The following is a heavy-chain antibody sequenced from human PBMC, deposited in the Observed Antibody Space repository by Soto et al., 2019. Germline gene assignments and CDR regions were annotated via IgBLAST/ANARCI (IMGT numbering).Heavy chain of an antibody. CDR2: ISYDGSNK. J-gene: IGHJ4*02. CDR3: ARGGVDDYVWFY. Sequence: QVQLVESGGGVVQPGRSLRLSCAASGFTFSSYAMHWVRQAPGKGLEWVAVISYDGSNKYYADSVKGRFTISRDNSKNTLNLQRNSLRAEDTAAYYWARGGVDDYVWFYWGQGTLVTVSS. V-gene: IGHV3-30-3*01. D-gene: IGHD3-16*01. CDR1: GFTFSSYA.